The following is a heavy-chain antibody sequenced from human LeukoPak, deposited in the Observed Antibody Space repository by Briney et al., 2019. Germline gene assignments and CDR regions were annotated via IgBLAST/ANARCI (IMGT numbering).Heavy chain of an antibody. CDR3: ASLGGGSTVTTYLNY. Sequence: SVKVSCKASRGTFSSYAINWVRQAPGQGLEWMGGVIPIFGTANYAQKFQGRVTITADESTSTAYMELSSLRSEDTAVYYCASLGGGSTVTTYLNYWGQGTLVTVSS. V-gene: IGHV1-69*13. D-gene: IGHD4-17*01. CDR1: RGTFSSYA. CDR2: VIPIFGTA. J-gene: IGHJ4*02.